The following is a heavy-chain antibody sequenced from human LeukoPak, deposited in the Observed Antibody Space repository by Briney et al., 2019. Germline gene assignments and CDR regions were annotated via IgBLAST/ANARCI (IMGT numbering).Heavy chain of an antibody. D-gene: IGHD5-18*01. CDR3: ARGRKYTSGYRVTELGSGYSDY. Sequence: KSSETLSLTCTVSGGSITSYYWSWIRQSAGKGLEWIGRIYITGSTTYNPSLKSRVTISVDTSKNQFSLKLSSVTAADTAVYYCARGRKYTSGYRVTELGSGYSDYWGQGTLVTASS. J-gene: IGHJ4*02. CDR1: GGSITSYY. CDR2: IYITGST. V-gene: IGHV4-4*07.